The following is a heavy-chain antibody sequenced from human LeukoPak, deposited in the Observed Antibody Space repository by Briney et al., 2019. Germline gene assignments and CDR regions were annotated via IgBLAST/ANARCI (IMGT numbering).Heavy chain of an antibody. CDR2: IKSKTDGGTT. J-gene: IGHJ4*02. Sequence: GGSLRLSCAASGFTFSNAWMSWVRQAPGKGLEWVGRIKSKTDGGTTDYAAPVKGRFTISRDDSKNTLYLQMNSLKTEDTAVYYCTTGTPRGKALILGYWGQGTLVTVS. CDR1: GFTFSNAW. V-gene: IGHV3-15*01. CDR3: TTGTPRGKALILGY. D-gene: IGHD2-2*01.